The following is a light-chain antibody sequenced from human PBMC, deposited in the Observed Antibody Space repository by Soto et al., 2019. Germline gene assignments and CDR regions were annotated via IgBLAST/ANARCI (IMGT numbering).Light chain of an antibody. CDR1: QTISSW. J-gene: IGKJ1*01. CDR2: KAS. Sequence: DIQMTQSPSTLSGSVGDRVTITCRASQTISSWLAWYQQKPGKAPKLLIYKASTLKSGVPSRFSGSGSGTECTLTISSLQPDDVATDYCQHYNSYSEAFGQGTKVELK. V-gene: IGKV1-5*03. CDR3: QHYNSYSEA.